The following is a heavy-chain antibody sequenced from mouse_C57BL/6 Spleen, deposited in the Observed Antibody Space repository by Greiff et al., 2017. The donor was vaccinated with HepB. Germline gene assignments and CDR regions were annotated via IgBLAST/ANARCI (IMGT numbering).Heavy chain of an antibody. J-gene: IGHJ1*03. Sequence: QVQLQQPGAELVKPGASVKLSCKASGYTFTSYCMHWVKQRPGQGLEWIGMIHPNSGSTNYNEKFKSKATLTGDKSSSTAYMQLSRLTAEDSAVYYCERDDSNYEGYFDVWGTGTTVTVSS. D-gene: IGHD2-5*01. CDR1: GYTFTSYC. CDR3: ERDDSNYEGYFDV. V-gene: IGHV1-64*01. CDR2: IHPNSGST.